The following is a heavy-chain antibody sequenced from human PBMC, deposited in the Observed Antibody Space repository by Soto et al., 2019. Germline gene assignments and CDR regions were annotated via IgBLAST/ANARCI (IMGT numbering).Heavy chain of an antibody. D-gene: IGHD3-3*01. CDR3: ARAGDFWSARH. Sequence: SETLSLTCTVSGGSISSYYWIWIRQSPGKGLEWIGYIYSSGSTNYSPSLRSRVTISVDTSKNQFSLRLNSVTAADTAVYFCARAGDFWSARHWGQGTLVTVSS. CDR2: IYSSGST. J-gene: IGHJ1*01. V-gene: IGHV4-59*13. CDR1: GGSISSYY.